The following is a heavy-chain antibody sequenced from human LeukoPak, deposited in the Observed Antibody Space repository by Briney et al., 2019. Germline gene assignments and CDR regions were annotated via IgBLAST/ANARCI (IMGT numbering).Heavy chain of an antibody. D-gene: IGHD1-26*01. V-gene: IGHV4-4*02. CDR3: ARETNGAVGWGPYYYDY. Sequence: PSETLSLTCAVSGGTISSSNWWSGVRQPPEKGVEGIGEIYHSGSTNYNPSLKSRVTISVDKSKNQFSLKLSSVTAADTAVYYCARETNGAVGWGPYYYDYWGQGTLVTVSS. CDR2: IYHSGST. J-gene: IGHJ4*02. CDR1: GGTISSSNW.